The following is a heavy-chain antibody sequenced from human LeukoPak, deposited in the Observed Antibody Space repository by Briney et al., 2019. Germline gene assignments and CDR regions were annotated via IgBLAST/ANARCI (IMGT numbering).Heavy chain of an antibody. CDR2: MNPNSGNT. D-gene: IGHD2-21*02. J-gene: IGHJ6*02. V-gene: IGHV1-8*01. CDR1: GYTFTSYD. Sequence: ASVNVSCKASGYTFTSYDINWVRQATGQGLEWMGWMNPNSGNTGYAQKFQGRVTMTRNTSISTAYMELSSLRSEDTAVYYCARSYCGGDCSNGYYYYGMDVWGQGTTVTVSS. CDR3: ARSYCGGDCSNGYYYYGMDV.